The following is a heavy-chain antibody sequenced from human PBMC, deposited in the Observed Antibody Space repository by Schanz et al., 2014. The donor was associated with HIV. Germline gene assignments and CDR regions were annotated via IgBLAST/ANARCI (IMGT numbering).Heavy chain of an antibody. Sequence: QVQLVQSGTEVKKPGASVKVSCKASGYTFLGYDINWVRQATGQGPEWMGWMNPHSGNTGYAQKFQGRVTMTRDTSISTAYMELSSLRSEDSAVYYCARGVLRKIVVMLTLYYFDYWGQGSLVTVSS. J-gene: IGHJ4*02. V-gene: IGHV1-8*01. CDR2: MNPHSGNT. CDR1: GYTFLGYD. D-gene: IGHD2-15*01. CDR3: ARGVLRKIVVMLTLYYFDY.